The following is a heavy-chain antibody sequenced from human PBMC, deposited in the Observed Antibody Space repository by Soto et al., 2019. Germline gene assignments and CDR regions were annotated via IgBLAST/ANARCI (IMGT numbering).Heavy chain of an antibody. CDR2: IIPLFGTA. Sequence: QVQLVQSGAEVKKPGSWVKVSCKTSGDSLKNYAIGWVRQVPGQGLEWTGSIIPLFGTANYARMFEGRVTITADKSTTTVYMELGSLRSEDTAVYYCARLDSTMITFDYWGQGTLVTVSS. CDR1: GDSLKNYA. D-gene: IGHD5-18*01. CDR3: ARLDSTMITFDY. J-gene: IGHJ4*02. V-gene: IGHV1-69*06.